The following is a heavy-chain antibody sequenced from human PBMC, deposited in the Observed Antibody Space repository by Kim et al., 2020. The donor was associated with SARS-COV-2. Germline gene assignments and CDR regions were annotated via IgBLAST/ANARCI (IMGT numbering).Heavy chain of an antibody. J-gene: IGHJ4*02. CDR1: GYTFTSYD. CDR2: MNPNSGNT. V-gene: IGHV1-8*01. D-gene: IGHD2-15*01. CDR3: ARGSPSRYCSGGSCPYFDY. Sequence: ASVKVSCKASGYTFTSYDINWVRQATGQGLEWMGWMNPNSGNTAYPQKFQGRVTMTRNTSISTAYMELSSLRSEDTAVYYCARGSPSRYCSGGSCPYFDYWGQGTLVTVSS.